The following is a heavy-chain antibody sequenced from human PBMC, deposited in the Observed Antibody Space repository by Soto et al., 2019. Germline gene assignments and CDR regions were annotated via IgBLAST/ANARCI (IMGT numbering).Heavy chain of an antibody. Sequence: EVQLVESGGGLVQPGGSLRLSCAASGFTFSSYSMNWVRQAPGKGLEWVSYISSSSSTIYYADSVKGRFTISRDNAKNSLYLQMNILRAEDTAVYYCAREGSSSSVYDYYYYMDVWGKGTTVTVSS. V-gene: IGHV3-48*01. CDR2: ISSSSSTI. CDR3: AREGSSSSVYDYYYYMDV. D-gene: IGHD6-6*01. J-gene: IGHJ6*03. CDR1: GFTFSSYS.